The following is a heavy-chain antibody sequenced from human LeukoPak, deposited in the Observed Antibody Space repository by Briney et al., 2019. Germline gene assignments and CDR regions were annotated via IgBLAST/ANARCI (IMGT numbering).Heavy chain of an antibody. CDR1: GGSISSYY. CDR2: NSGST. V-gene: IGHV4-59*08. D-gene: IGHD4-23*01. Sequence: PSETQSLTCTVSGGSISSYYWSWIRQPPGKGLEWIGYNSGSTNYNPSLKSRVTISVDTSKNQFSLKLSSVTAADTAVYYCATTTVVTRYWYFDLWGRGTLVTVSS. CDR3: ATTTVVTRYWYFDL. J-gene: IGHJ2*01.